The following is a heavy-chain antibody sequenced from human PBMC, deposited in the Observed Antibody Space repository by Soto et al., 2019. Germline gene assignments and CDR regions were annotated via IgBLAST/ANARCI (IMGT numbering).Heavy chain of an antibody. Sequence: PGGSLRLSCAASGFTFSSYGMHWVRQAPGKGLEWVAVIWYDGSNKYYADSVKGRFTISRDNSKNTLYLQMNSLRAEDTAVYYCARDLARITMIVVRYGMDVWGRGTTVTVSS. J-gene: IGHJ6*02. D-gene: IGHD3-22*01. CDR1: GFTFSSYG. V-gene: IGHV3-33*01. CDR3: ARDLARITMIVVRYGMDV. CDR2: IWYDGSNK.